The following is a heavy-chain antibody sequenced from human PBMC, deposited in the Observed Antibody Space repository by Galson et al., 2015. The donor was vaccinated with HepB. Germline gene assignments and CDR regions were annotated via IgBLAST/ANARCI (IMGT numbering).Heavy chain of an antibody. V-gene: IGHV3-7*01. Sequence: SLRLSCAASGFTFGSYWMSWVRQAPGKGLEWVADIKEDGSGTHYVDSVKGRFTISRDNAKNSLYLQMNSLRVEDAAVYYCARSARGDYSYYYYMDVWGKGTTVTVSS. D-gene: IGHD4-17*01. CDR3: ARSARGDYSYYYYMDV. CDR2: IKEDGSGT. CDR1: GFTFGSYW. J-gene: IGHJ6*03.